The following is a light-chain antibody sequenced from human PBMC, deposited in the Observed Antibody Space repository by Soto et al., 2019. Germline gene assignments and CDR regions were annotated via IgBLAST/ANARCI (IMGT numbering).Light chain of an antibody. CDR3: SSYAGTHIV. CDR1: SSDVGGYNF. V-gene: IGLV2-8*01. Sequence: QSVLTQPPSASGSPGQSVTISCTGTSSDVGGYNFVSWYQQHPGKAPKLMIYDVTKRPSGVPDRFSGSKSGNTASLTVSGLQAEDEADYYCSSYAGTHIVFGTGPKLTVL. CDR2: DVT. J-gene: IGLJ1*01.